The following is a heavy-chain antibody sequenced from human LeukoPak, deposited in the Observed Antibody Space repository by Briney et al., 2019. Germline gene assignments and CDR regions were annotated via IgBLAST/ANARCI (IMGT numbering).Heavy chain of an antibody. CDR1: GFTVSSNY. CDR3: ARDRRIAVAGGPYYFDY. J-gene: IGHJ4*01. CDR2: IYSGGST. Sequence: GGSLRLSCAASGFTVSSNYMSWVRQAPGKGLEWVSVIYSGGSTYYADSVKGRFTISRDNSKNTLYLQMNSLRAEDTAVYYRARDRRIAVAGGPYYFDYWGQGTLVTVSS. D-gene: IGHD6-19*01. V-gene: IGHV3-53*01.